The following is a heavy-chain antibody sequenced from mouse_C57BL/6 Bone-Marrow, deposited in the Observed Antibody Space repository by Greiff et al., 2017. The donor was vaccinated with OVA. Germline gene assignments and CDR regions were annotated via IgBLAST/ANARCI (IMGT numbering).Heavy chain of an antibody. CDR2: INPSNGGT. Sequence: QVQLQQPGTELVKPGASVKLSCKASGYTFTSYWMHWVKQRPGQGLEWIGNINPSNGGTNYNEKFKSKATLTVDKSSSTAYMQLSSLTSEDSAVYDCAGEDYDGGWFAYWGQGTLVTVSA. D-gene: IGHD2-4*01. J-gene: IGHJ3*01. V-gene: IGHV1-53*01. CDR1: GYTFTSYW. CDR3: AGEDYDGGWFAY.